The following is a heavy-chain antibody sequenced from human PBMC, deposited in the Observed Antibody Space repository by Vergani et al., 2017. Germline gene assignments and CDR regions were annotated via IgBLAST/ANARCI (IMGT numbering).Heavy chain of an antibody. Sequence: QVQLQQWGAGLLKPSETLSLTCAVYGGSFSGYYWSWIRQPPGKGLEWIGEINHSGSTNYNPSLKSRVTISVDTSKNQFSLKLSSVTAAGTAVYYCARGHSDYVWGSYRPGGYGMDVWGQGTTVTVSS. D-gene: IGHD3-16*02. J-gene: IGHJ6*02. CDR1: GGSFSGYY. CDR3: ARGHSDYVWGSYRPGGYGMDV. CDR2: INHSGST. V-gene: IGHV4-34*01.